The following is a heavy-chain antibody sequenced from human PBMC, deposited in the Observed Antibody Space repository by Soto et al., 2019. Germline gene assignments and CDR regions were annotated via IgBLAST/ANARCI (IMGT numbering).Heavy chain of an antibody. D-gene: IGHD2-2*02. CDR2: INAGNGNT. CDR3: AKSATVPAAIAF. Sequence: ASVKVSCKASGYTFTSYAMHWVRQAPGQRLEWMGWINAGNGNTKYSQKFQGRVTITRDTSASTAYMELSSLRSEDTAVYYCAKSATVPAAIAFWGQGTLVTVSS. J-gene: IGHJ4*02. V-gene: IGHV1-3*01. CDR1: GYTFTSYA.